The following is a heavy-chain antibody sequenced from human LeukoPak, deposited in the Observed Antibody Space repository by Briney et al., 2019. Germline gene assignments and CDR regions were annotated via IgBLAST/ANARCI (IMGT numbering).Heavy chain of an antibody. CDR1: GFTFSSYA. J-gene: IGHJ4*02. CDR2: VRGGDAGT. Sequence: GGSLRLSCAASGFTFSSYAMNWVRQAPGKGLEWVSAVRGGDAGTSYADSVKGRFTISRDNSKNTLYLQMNSLRADDAAVYYCAKNRGGSYYSGSDYWGQGTLVTVSS. V-gene: IGHV3-23*01. D-gene: IGHD1-26*01. CDR3: AKNRGGSYYSGSDY.